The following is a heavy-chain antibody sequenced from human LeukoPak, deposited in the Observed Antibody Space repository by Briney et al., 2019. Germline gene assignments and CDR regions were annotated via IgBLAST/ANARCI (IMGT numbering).Heavy chain of an antibody. CDR3: ARGCGGDRDNWFDP. CDR2: IYHSGST. V-gene: IGHV4-38-2*02. J-gene: IGHJ5*02. Sequence: SETLSLTCIVSGYSISSGYYWGWIRQPPGKGLEWIGSIYHSGSTYYNPSLKSRVTISVDTSKNQFSLKLSSVTAADTAVYYCARGCGGDRDNWFDPWGQGTLVTVSA. CDR1: GYSISSGYY. D-gene: IGHD2-21*02.